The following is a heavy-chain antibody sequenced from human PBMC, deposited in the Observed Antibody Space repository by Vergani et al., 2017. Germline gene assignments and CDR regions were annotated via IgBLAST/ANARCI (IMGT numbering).Heavy chain of an antibody. Sequence: EVQMVESGGGLVKPGGSLRLSCVASGLTFSHYSMNWVRQAPGKGLEWVSSVSGSSATPYYADSVKGRFIISRDNSKNTLHLQMNSLRADDTAVYYCTKGSRGYTGYFFDYWGQGTLATVSS. D-gene: IGHD5-12*01. V-gene: IGHV3-23*04. CDR1: GLTFSHYS. J-gene: IGHJ4*02. CDR2: VSGSSATP. CDR3: TKGSRGYTGYFFDY.